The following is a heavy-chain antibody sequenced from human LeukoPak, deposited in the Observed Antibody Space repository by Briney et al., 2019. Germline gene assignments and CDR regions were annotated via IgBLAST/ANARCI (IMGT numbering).Heavy chain of an antibody. V-gene: IGHV4-38-2*02. CDR1: GYSISSGYY. Sequence: PSETLSLTCTVSGYSISSGYYWGWIRQAPGKGLEWIGSIYNSGSTYYNPSLKSRVTISVDTPKNQFSLKLSSVTAADTAVYYCARANGANPWYFDLWGRGTLVTVSS. J-gene: IGHJ2*01. CDR2: IYNSGST. D-gene: IGHD4/OR15-4a*01. CDR3: ARANGANPWYFDL.